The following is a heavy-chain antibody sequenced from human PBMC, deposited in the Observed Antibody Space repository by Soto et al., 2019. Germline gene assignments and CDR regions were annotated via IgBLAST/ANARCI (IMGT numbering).Heavy chain of an antibody. V-gene: IGHV3-66*01. CDR1: GFTVSSNY. D-gene: IGHD6-19*01. Sequence: GGSLRLSCAASGFTVSSNYISWVRQAPGKGLEWVSVIFPGGGTYYADSVKGRFTISRDNSKNTLYLQMNSLRAEDTAVYYCAREQGIEVTGWGQGTLVTVSSGKLRRVTITRDTSASTAYMELSSLRSEDTAVYYCARAWVVVTAPDYWGQGTLVTAPQ. CDR2: IFPGGGT. CDR3: AREQGIEVTGWGQGTLVTVSSGKLRRVTITRDTSASTAYMELSSLRSEDTAVYYCARAWVVVTAPDY. J-gene: IGHJ4*02.